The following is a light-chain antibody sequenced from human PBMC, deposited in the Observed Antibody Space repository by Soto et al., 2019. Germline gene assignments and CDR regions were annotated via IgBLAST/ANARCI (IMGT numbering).Light chain of an antibody. CDR2: VAS. CDR3: QQNQDTPPT. J-gene: IGKJ1*01. CDR1: QSITTY. V-gene: IGKV1-39*01. Sequence: DIQMTQSPSSLSASVGDRVTVTCRASQSITTYLNWYQQRPGQAPNLLIYVASTLQSGVPSRFSGSGSGTLSTLTISMLQPEDVATYCCQQNQDTPPTFGQGTRVERK.